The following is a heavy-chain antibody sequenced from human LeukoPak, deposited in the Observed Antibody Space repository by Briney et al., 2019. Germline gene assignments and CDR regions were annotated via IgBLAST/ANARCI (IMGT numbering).Heavy chain of an antibody. V-gene: IGHV3-66*02. D-gene: IGHD6-19*01. J-gene: IGHJ4*02. CDR3: ARNPSYSSSLY. Sequence: GGSLRLSCAGSGFTVNSNYMTWVRQAPGKGLEWVSVIYSVGSTYYADSVRGRFTISRDNSKNTLYLQMNSLRAEDTAIYYCARNPSYSSSLYSGQGTLVTVSS. CDR1: GFTVNSNY. CDR2: IYSVGST.